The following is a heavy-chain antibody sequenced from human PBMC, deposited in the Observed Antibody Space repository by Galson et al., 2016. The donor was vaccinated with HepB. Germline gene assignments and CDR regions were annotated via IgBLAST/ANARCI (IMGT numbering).Heavy chain of an antibody. CDR2: TSWNSGSI. CDR1: GFTFDDYA. V-gene: IGHV3-9*01. Sequence: SLRLSCAASGFTFDDYAMHWVRQAPGKGLEWVSGTSWNSGSIGYADSVKGRFTISRDNDKNSLHLQMNILRAEDTALYYCARGRGSNWRDAFDIWGQGTTVTVSS. D-gene: IGHD6-13*01. J-gene: IGHJ3*02. CDR3: ARGRGSNWRDAFDI.